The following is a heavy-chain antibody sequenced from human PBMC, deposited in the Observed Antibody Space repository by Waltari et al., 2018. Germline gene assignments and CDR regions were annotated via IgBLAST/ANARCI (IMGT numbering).Heavy chain of an antibody. Sequence: QVQLQESGPGLVKPSETLSLTCTVSGGSISSHYWSWIRQPPGKGLEWIGYIYYSGSTSYNPSLMCRVTISVDTSKNQFSLKLSSVTAADTAVYYCARGDSSGYFPHYHYYYTMDVWGQGTTVTVSS. D-gene: IGHD3-22*01. CDR2: IYYSGST. CDR3: ARGDSSGYFPHYHYYYTMDV. V-gene: IGHV4-59*11. J-gene: IGHJ6*02. CDR1: GGSISSHY.